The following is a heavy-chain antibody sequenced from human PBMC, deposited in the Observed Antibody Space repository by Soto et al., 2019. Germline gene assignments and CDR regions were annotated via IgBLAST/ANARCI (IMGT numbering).Heavy chain of an antibody. V-gene: IGHV1-18*04. J-gene: IGHJ6*02. CDR1: GYTFTSYG. Sequence: ASVKVSCKASGYTFTSYGISWVRQAPGQGLEWMGWISAYNGNTNYAQKLQGRVTMTTDTSTSTAYMELRSLRSDDTAVYYCERGIIVPFGVVTNGMDVWGQGTTVTVSS. CDR3: ERGIIVPFGVVTNGMDV. D-gene: IGHD3-3*01. CDR2: ISAYNGNT.